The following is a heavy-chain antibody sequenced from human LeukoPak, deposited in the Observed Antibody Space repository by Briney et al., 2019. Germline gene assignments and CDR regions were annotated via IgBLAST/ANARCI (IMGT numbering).Heavy chain of an antibody. CDR3: AKEFTVAGTNAFDI. CDR1: GFTFSSYG. Sequence: GGSLRLSCAASGFTFSSYGMHWVRRAPGKGLEWVAVISYDGSNKYYADSVKGRFTVSRDNSKNTLYLQMNSLRAEDTAVYYCAKEFTVAGTNAFDIWGQGTMVIVSS. V-gene: IGHV3-30*18. J-gene: IGHJ3*02. D-gene: IGHD6-19*01. CDR2: ISYDGSNK.